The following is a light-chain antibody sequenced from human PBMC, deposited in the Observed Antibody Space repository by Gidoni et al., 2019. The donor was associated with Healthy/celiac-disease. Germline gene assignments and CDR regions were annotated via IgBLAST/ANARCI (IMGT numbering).Light chain of an antibody. Sequence: EIVMTQYQATLSVSPGERATLSCRASQRVSSNLAWYQQKPGQAPRLLIYGASTRAPGIPARFSGSGSGTEFTLTISSLQSEDFAVYYCQQYNNWPPYTFGQGTKLEIK. CDR3: QQYNNWPPYT. V-gene: IGKV3-15*01. CDR2: GAS. J-gene: IGKJ2*01. CDR1: QRVSSN.